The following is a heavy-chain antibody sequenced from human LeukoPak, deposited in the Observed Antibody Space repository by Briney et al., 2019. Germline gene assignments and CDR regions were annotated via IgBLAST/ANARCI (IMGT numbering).Heavy chain of an antibody. CDR3: AREVTAILGYYYYYYMDV. CDR2: ISSSGSTI. CDR1: GFTFSDYY. Sequence: GGSLRPSCAASGFTFSDYYMSWIRQAPGKGLEWVSYISSSGSTIYYADSVKGRFTISRDNAKNSLYLQMNGLRAEDTAVYYCAREVTAILGYYYYYYMDVWGKGTTVTISS. J-gene: IGHJ6*03. V-gene: IGHV3-11*01. D-gene: IGHD2-21*02.